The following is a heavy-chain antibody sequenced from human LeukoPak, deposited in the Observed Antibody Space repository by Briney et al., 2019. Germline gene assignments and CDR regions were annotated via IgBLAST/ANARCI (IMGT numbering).Heavy chain of an antibody. D-gene: IGHD3-10*01. CDR1: GGSISSYY. CDR2: IYYSGST. CDR3: AGSVRGVINYFDY. J-gene: IGHJ4*02. Sequence: SETLSLTCTVSGGSISSYYWSWIRQPPGKGLEWIGYIYYSGSTNYNPSLKSRVTISVDTSKNQFSLKLSSVTAADTAVYYCAGSVRGVINYFDYWGQGTLVTVSS. V-gene: IGHV4-59*01.